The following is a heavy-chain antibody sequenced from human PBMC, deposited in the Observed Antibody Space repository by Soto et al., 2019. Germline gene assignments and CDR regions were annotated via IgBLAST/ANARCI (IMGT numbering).Heavy chain of an antibody. V-gene: IGHV2-5*01. Sequence: QITLEESGPMLLKPTQTLTLTCTFSGFSLTTSGVGVGWLRQPPGKARECLALIFWNDDKRYNPSLKTRLSISKDTSKNQVVLTLTKVDPVDTATYCCAHSFSSSRVYYDSSASSWWFDPWGQGTLVTVSS. CDR1: GFSLTTSGVG. CDR2: IFWNDDK. CDR3: AHSFSSSRVYYDSSASSWWFDP. D-gene: IGHD3-22*01. J-gene: IGHJ5*02.